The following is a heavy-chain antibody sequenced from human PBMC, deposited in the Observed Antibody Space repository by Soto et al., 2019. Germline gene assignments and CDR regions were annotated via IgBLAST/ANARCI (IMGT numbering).Heavy chain of an antibody. V-gene: IGHV1-69*06. Sequence: ASVKVSCKASGGTFSSYAISWVRQAPGQGLEWMGGIIPIFGTANYAQKCQGRVTITADKATSTAYMELSSLRSEDTAMYYCARDPSTINNLIGVWFDPWGQGTLVTVCS. CDR3: ARDPSTINNLIGVWFDP. CDR1: GGTFSSYA. CDR2: IIPIFGTA. J-gene: IGHJ5*02. D-gene: IGHD4-4*01.